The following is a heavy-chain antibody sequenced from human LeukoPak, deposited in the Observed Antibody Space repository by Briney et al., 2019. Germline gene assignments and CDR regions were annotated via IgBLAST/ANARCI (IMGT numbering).Heavy chain of an antibody. CDR3: AKDGLPYCSSTSCYEFDY. J-gene: IGHJ4*02. D-gene: IGHD2-2*01. V-gene: IGHV3-23*01. CDR1: GFTFSSYA. CDR2: ISGSGGST. Sequence: GGSLSLSCAASGFTFSSYAMSWVRQAPGKGLEWVSAISGSGGSTYYADSVKGRFTISRDNSKNTLYLQMNSLRAEDTAVYYCAKDGLPYCSSTSCYEFDYWGQGTLVTVSS.